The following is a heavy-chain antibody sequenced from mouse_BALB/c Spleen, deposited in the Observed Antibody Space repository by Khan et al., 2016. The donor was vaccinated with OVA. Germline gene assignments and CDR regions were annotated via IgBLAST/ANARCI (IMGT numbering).Heavy chain of an antibody. D-gene: IGHD2-2*01. J-gene: IGHJ3*01. CDR3: TRHGYVAWFTY. CDR1: GYSFTSYY. CDR2: IDPFSGDT. Sequence: EVQLQESGPELMKPGASVKISCKASGYSFTSYYIHWVIQSPGKSLAWIGYIDPFSGDTTYNQKFKGRATLTVDKSSSTAYIHLSNLTSEDSAVYSCTRHGYVAWFTYWGQGTLVTVSA. V-gene: IGHV1S135*01.